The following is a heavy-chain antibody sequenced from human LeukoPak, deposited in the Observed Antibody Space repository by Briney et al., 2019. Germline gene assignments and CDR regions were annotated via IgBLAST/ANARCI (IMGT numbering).Heavy chain of an antibody. CDR1: GFTFSSYG. J-gene: IGHJ5*02. D-gene: IGHD5-18*01. Sequence: PGGSLRLSCAASGFTFSSYGMHWVRQAPGKGLEWVAVISYDGSNKYYADSVKGRFTISRDNSKNTLYLQMNSLRAEDTAVYYCAKESGHQQLWLPTWGQGTLVTVSS. V-gene: IGHV3-30*18. CDR3: AKESGHQQLWLPT. CDR2: ISYDGSNK.